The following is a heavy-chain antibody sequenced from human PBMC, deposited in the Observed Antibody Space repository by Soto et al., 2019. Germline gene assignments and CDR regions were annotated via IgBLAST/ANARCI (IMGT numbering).Heavy chain of an antibody. CDR3: ARDDLDSSGYYYDYYFDY. J-gene: IGHJ4*02. V-gene: IGHV1-69*01. D-gene: IGHD3-22*01. CDR1: GGTFSSYA. CDR2: IIPIFGTA. Sequence: QVQLVQSGAEVKKPGSSVKVSCKASGGTFSSYAISWVRQAPGQGLEWMGGIIPIFGTANYAQKFQGRVTITADESTSTAYMELSSLRSEDTAVYYCARDDLDSSGYYYDYYFDYWGQGTLVNVSS.